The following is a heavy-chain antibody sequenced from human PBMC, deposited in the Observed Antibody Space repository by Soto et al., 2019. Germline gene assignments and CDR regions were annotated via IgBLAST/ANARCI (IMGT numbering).Heavy chain of an antibody. D-gene: IGHD5-12*01. Sequence: SETLSLTCTVSGGSISSYYWSWIRQSPGKGLEWIGYIYNSGSTNYNPSLKSRVTISVDTSKNQFSLKLSSVTAADTAVYYCVRNSPIGSTFSGNDAIDYWGQGTLVTVSS. V-gene: IGHV4-4*09. CDR1: GGSISSYY. CDR3: VRNSPIGSTFSGNDAIDY. CDR2: IYNSGST. J-gene: IGHJ4*02.